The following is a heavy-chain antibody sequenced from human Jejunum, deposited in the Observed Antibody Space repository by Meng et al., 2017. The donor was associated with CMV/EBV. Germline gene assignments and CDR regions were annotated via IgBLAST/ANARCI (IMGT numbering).Heavy chain of an antibody. CDR2: INPKTGGT. J-gene: IGHJ4*02. Sequence: KASGFTVSAYYRYWVRQAPGQGLECMGWINPKTGGTGSVQKFKGRVSMTRDTSVSTIYMELGGLRPDDTAVYYCARDGVSSVTDLDYWGQGTLVTVSS. V-gene: IGHV1-2*02. CDR3: ARDGVSSVTDLDY. CDR1: GFTVSAYY. D-gene: IGHD2-8*01.